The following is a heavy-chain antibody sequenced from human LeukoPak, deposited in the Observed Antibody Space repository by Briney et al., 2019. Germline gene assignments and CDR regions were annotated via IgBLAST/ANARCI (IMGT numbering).Heavy chain of an antibody. Sequence: GASVKVSCTASGYTFTSYGISWVRQAPGQGLEWMGWISAYNGNTNYAQKLQDRVTMTTDTSTSTAYMELRSLRSDDTAVYYCARDQRQLLFMDVWGKGTTVTVSS. CDR3: ARDQRQLLFMDV. V-gene: IGHV1-18*04. CDR2: ISAYNGNT. D-gene: IGHD2-2*01. J-gene: IGHJ6*04. CDR1: GYTFTSYG.